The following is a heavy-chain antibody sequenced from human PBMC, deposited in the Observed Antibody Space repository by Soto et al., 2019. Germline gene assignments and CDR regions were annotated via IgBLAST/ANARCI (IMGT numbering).Heavy chain of an antibody. CDR1: GFTFSSYG. CDR3: ARDHHTAMVQDV. D-gene: IGHD5-18*01. J-gene: IGHJ6*02. CDR2: IWYDGSNK. V-gene: IGHV3-33*01. Sequence: LVGSLRPSCAASGFTFSSYGMHWVRQAPGKGLEWVAVIWYDGSNKYYTDSVKGRFTISRDNSKSTLYLQMNSLRAEDTAVYYCARDHHTAMVQDVWGQGTTVTVSS.